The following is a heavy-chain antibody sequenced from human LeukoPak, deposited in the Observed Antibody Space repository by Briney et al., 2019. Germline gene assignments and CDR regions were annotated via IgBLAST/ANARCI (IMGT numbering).Heavy chain of an antibody. J-gene: IGHJ4*02. CDR1: GGSISSGDYY. V-gene: IGHV4-30-4*08. CDR2: IYYSGST. CDR3: ASQGLWGAIDY. Sequence: SQTLSLTCTVSGGSISSGDYYWSWIRQPPGRGLEWIGYIYYSGSTYYNPSLKSRVTISVDTSKNQFSLKLSSVTAADTAVYYCASQGLWGAIDYWGQGTLVTVSS. D-gene: IGHD1-26*01.